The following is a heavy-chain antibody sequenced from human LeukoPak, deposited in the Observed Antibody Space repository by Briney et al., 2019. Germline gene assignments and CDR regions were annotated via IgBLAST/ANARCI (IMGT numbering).Heavy chain of an antibody. CDR3: ARGARIAAAAPGAFDI. CDR2: IYHSGST. V-gene: IGHV4-38-2*02. J-gene: IGHJ3*02. D-gene: IGHD6-13*01. Sequence: PSETLSLTCTVSHYSISNTYYWGWIRQPPGKGLEWIGSIYHSGSTYYNPSLKSRVTISVDTSKNQFSLKLSSVTAADTAVYYCARGARIAAAAPGAFDIWGQGTMVTVSS. CDR1: HYSISNTYY.